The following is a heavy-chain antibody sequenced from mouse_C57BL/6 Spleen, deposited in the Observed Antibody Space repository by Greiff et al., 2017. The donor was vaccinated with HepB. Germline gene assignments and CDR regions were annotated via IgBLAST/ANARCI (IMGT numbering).Heavy chain of an antibody. J-gene: IGHJ4*01. CDR3: ASDGYPYYYAMDY. D-gene: IGHD2-3*01. V-gene: IGHV1-78*01. CDR1: GYTFTDHT. CDR2: IYPRDGST. Sequence: VQLQQSDAELVKPGASVKISCKVSGYTFTDHTIHWMKQRPEQGLEWIGYIYPRDGSTKYNEKFKGKATLTADKSSSTAYMQLNSLTSEDSAVYFCASDGYPYYYAMDYWGQGTSVTVSS.